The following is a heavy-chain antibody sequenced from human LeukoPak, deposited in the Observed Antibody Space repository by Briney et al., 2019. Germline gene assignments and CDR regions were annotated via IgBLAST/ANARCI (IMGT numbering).Heavy chain of an antibody. CDR1: GYTFTSYG. Sequence: GASVKVSCKASGYTFTSYGISWVRQAPGQGLEWMGWISAYNGNTNYAQKLQGRVTMTTDTSTSTAYMVLRSLRSDDTAVYYCARDTRRYYDSSGYFPFDIWGQGTMVTVSS. CDR3: ARDTRRYYDSSGYFPFDI. J-gene: IGHJ3*02. V-gene: IGHV1-18*01. D-gene: IGHD3-22*01. CDR2: ISAYNGNT.